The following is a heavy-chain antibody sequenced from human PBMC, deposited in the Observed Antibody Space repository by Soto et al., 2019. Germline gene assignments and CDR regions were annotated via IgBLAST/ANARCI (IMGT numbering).Heavy chain of an antibody. CDR2: IIPMLGIA. CDR1: GATFTRYT. V-gene: IGHV1-69*02. Sequence: QVQLVQSGTEVKKPGSSVKVSCKASGATFTRYTIDWVRQAPGQGLEWMGRIIPMLGIANYAQKFQGRVTITADKSTSTAYMEVSGLRSEETAVYYCARGDCSGTSCYDYYYYCMDVWGKGTTVTVSS. D-gene: IGHD2-2*01. J-gene: IGHJ6*03. CDR3: ARGDCSGTSCYDYYYYCMDV.